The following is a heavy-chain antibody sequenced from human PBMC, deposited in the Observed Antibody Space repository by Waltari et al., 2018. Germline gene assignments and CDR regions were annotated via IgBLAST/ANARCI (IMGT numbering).Heavy chain of an antibody. CDR3: AKTRTGHFDY. J-gene: IGHJ4*02. D-gene: IGHD3-10*01. Sequence: EVQLLESGGGLVQPGGSLRLSCAASGFTFSSYAMSWVSQAPGKGLEWVSFIYSGGSTYYADSVKGRFTISRDNSKNTLYLQMNSLRAEDTAVYYCAKTRTGHFDYWGQGTLVTVSS. CDR2: IYSGGST. CDR1: GFTFSSYA. V-gene: IGHV3-23*03.